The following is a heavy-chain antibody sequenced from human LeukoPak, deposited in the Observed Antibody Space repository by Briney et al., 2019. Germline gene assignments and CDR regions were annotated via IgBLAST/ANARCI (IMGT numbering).Heavy chain of an antibody. V-gene: IGHV3-23*01. CDR1: GFTFSSYA. J-gene: IGHJ4*02. CDR2: ISGSGGAT. Sequence: GGSLRLSCAASGFTFSSYAMSWVRQAPGKGLQWVSTISGSGGATYYPDSVRGRFTISRDNSKNTLHLQMDSLRAEDTAVYYCANWPEGATPKFYSWGQGTLVTVSS. CDR3: ANWPEGATPKFYS. D-gene: IGHD1-26*01.